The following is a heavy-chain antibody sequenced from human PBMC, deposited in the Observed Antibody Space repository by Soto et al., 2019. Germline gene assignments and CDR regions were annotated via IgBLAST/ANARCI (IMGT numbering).Heavy chain of an antibody. CDR1: GYIFINYY. V-gene: IGHV1-46*01. D-gene: IGHD5-12*01. J-gene: IGHJ4*02. CDR2: INPNGGST. CDR3: ARIWDIVAKNTFDY. Sequence: GESLKISCKASGYIFINYYIHWVRQAPGQGLEWIGIINPNGGSTNYAQKFRGRVTMARDTSTSTVYMDLSSLRSDDTAVHYCARIWDIVAKNTFDYWGQGTLVTVSS.